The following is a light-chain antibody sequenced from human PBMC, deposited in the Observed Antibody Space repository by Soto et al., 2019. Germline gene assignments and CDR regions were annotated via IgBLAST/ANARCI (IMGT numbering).Light chain of an antibody. CDR3: QQYGTSPRT. CDR1: QSVRNNY. J-gene: IGKJ1*01. CDR2: AAS. V-gene: IGKV3-20*01. Sequence: EIVLTQSPGTLSLSPGGRATLSCRASQSVRNNYLAWYQQRPGQAPRLLIYAASSRATGIPDRFSGSGSGTDFTLTISRLEPEDFAVYYCQQYGTSPRTFGQGTKVDIK.